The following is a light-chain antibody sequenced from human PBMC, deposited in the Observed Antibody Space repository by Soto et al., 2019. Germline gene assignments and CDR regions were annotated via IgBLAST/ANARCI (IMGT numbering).Light chain of an antibody. V-gene: IGKV3-20*01. J-gene: IGKJ1*01. CDR2: AAS. CDR3: QQYGSSPWT. Sequence: EIVLTQSPGTLSLSPGERATLSCRASQSVNSNYLVWYQQKPGQTPRLLIYAASTRATGIPDRFSGSGSGTDFTLTISRLEPEDFAVYYCQQYGSSPWTFGQGTKVEIK. CDR1: QSVNSNY.